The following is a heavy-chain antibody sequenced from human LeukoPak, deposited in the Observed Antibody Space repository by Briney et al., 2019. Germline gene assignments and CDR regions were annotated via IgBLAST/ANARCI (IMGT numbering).Heavy chain of an antibody. V-gene: IGHV4-59*01. Sequence: SETLSRTCTVSGGSISSYYWTWIRQPPGKGLEWIGYIYYSGSTNYHPSLKSRVTISVDTSKNQFSLKLSSVTAVDTAVYYCARVDYGDYEENWFDPWGQGTLVTVSS. J-gene: IGHJ5*02. CDR1: GGSISSYY. CDR3: ARVDYGDYEENWFDP. D-gene: IGHD4-17*01. CDR2: IYYSGST.